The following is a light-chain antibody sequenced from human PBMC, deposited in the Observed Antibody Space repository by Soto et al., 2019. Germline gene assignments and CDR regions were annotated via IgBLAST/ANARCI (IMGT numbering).Light chain of an antibody. CDR1: RTVDGNY. J-gene: IGKJ1*01. CDR3: QQYGSSGT. V-gene: IGKV3-20*01. CDR2: SAS. Sequence: EVVLTQSPGTLSLSPGERATLSCRASRTVDGNYLAWYHQKPGQAPRLLIHSASTRAPGIPDRFSGSGSGTDFTLTISRLEPEDFAVYYCQQYGSSGTFGQGTKVDIK.